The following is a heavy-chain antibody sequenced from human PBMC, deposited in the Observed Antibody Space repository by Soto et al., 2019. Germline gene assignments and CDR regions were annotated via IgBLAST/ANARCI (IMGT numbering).Heavy chain of an antibody. CDR1: GYTFTSYG. CDR3: AGDPRRYSGYDLALGYYYGMDV. Sequence: ASVKVSCKASGYTFTSYGISWVRQAPGQGLEWMGWISAYNGNTNYAQKLQGRVTMTTDTSTSTAYMELRSLRSDDTAVYYCAGDPRRYSGYDLALGYYYGMDVWGQGTTVTVSS. D-gene: IGHD5-12*01. CDR2: ISAYNGNT. V-gene: IGHV1-18*01. J-gene: IGHJ6*02.